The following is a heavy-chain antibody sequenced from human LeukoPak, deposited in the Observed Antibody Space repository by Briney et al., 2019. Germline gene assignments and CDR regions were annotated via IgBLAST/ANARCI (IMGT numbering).Heavy chain of an antibody. CDR2: MWYDGSRK. V-gene: IGHV3-33*01. J-gene: IGHJ4*02. CDR3: ARDYSSSSYYFDY. D-gene: IGHD6-6*01. CDR1: GFTFSRYG. Sequence: GGSLRLSCAASGFTFSRYGMHWVRQAPGKGLEWVALMWYDGSRKYYADSVKGRLTISRDNSKNTLYLQMNSLRDEDTAVYYCARDYSSSSYYFDYWGQGTLVTVSS.